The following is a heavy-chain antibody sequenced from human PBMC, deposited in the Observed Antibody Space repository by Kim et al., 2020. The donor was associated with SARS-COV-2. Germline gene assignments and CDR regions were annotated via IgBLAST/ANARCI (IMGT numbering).Heavy chain of an antibody. CDR3: AKPYNVYGSDAFDI. V-gene: IGHV3-23*01. Sequence: DAVQGPLTLARDNSKNTLYLTMNSLRAEDTAVYYCAKPYNVYGSDAFDIWGQGTMVTVSS. J-gene: IGHJ3*02. D-gene: IGHD1-1*01.